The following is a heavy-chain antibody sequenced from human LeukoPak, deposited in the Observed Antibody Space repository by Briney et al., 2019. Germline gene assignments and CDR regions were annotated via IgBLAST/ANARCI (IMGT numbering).Heavy chain of an antibody. Sequence: SETLSLXCAVYGGSFSGYYWSWIRQPPGKGLEWIGEINHSGSTNYNPSLKSRVTISVDTSKNQFSLKLSSVTAADTAVYYCARYCSGGSCYSRYFDYWGQGTLVTVSS. V-gene: IGHV4-34*01. CDR2: INHSGST. CDR3: ARYCSGGSCYSRYFDY. J-gene: IGHJ4*02. CDR1: GGSFSGYY. D-gene: IGHD2-15*01.